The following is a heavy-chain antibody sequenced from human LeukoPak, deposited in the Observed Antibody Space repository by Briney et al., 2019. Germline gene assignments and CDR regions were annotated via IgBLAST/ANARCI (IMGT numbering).Heavy chain of an antibody. Sequence: GGSLRLSCAASGFTFSSYSMNWVRQAPGKGLEWVSSIGSSSSYIYYADSVKGRFTISRDNAKNSLYLQMNSLRAEDTAVYYCARDKKGYSKQLDYWGQGTLVTVSS. CDR1: GFTFSSYS. D-gene: IGHD4-11*01. CDR3: ARDKKGYSKQLDY. CDR2: IGSSSSYI. J-gene: IGHJ4*02. V-gene: IGHV3-21*01.